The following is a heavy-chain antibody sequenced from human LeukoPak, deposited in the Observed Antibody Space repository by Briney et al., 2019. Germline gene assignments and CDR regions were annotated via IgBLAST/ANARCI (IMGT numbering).Heavy chain of an antibody. Sequence: ASVKVSCKASGYTFTSYYMHWVRQAPGQGLEWMGIINPSGGSTSYAQKFQGRVTMTRDMSTSTVYMELNSLRSEDTAMFYCARTGYSSPRAHFDYWGQGTLVTVSS. D-gene: IGHD6-13*01. V-gene: IGHV1-46*01. CDR1: GYTFTSYY. CDR3: ARTGYSSPRAHFDY. J-gene: IGHJ4*02. CDR2: INPSGGST.